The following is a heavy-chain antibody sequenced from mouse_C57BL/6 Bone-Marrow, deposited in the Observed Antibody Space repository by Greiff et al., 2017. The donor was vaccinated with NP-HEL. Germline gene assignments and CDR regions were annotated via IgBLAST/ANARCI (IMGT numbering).Heavy chain of an antibody. V-gene: IGHV1-9*01. CDR2: ILPGSGST. Sequence: QVQLQQSGAELMKPGASVKLSCKATGYTFTGYWIEWVKQRPGHGLEWIGEILPGSGSTNYNEKFKGKATFTADTSSNTAYMQLSSLTTEDSAIYYCARLITTVVANYYAMDYWGQGTSVTVSS. CDR3: ARLITTVVANYYAMDY. CDR1: GYTFTGYW. D-gene: IGHD1-1*01. J-gene: IGHJ4*01.